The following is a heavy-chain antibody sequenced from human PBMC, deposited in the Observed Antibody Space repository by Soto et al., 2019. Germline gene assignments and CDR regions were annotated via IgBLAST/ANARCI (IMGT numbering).Heavy chain of an antibody. CDR1: GDTFMTYA. D-gene: IGHD2-2*01. CDR2: IIPIFGTA. CDR3: ARDPCISTTCYHDY. J-gene: IGHJ4*02. Sequence: QVQLVQSGAEVKKPGSSVKVSCKASGDTFMTYAVSWVRQPPGQGLEWMGGIIPIFGTANYAQKFQGRVTITAYESTNTAYMELSSLRSEDTAVYYCARDPCISTTCYHDYWGEGTLVTVSS. V-gene: IGHV1-69*12.